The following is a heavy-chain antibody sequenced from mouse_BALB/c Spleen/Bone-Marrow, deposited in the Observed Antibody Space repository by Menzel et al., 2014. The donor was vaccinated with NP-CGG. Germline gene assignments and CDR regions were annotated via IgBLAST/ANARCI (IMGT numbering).Heavy chain of an antibody. D-gene: IGHD2-2*01. CDR2: IYPGSGST. V-gene: IGHV1-77*01. CDR1: GYTFTDSV. Sequence: QVQLKESGPELVKPGASVKMSCKASGYTFTDSVISWVKQRTGQGLEWIGEIYPGSGSTYYNEKFKGKATLTADKSSNTAYMQLSSLTSEDSAVYFCTRAKDGDDKRARFAYWGQGTLVTVSA. J-gene: IGHJ3*01. CDR3: TRAKDGDDKRARFAY.